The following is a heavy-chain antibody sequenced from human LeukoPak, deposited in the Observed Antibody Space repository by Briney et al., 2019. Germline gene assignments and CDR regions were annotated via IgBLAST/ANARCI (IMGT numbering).Heavy chain of an antibody. V-gene: IGHV3-74*01. CDR1: GFTFSTYW. J-gene: IGHJ6*02. CDR3: ARGGWGSGSYYSYYYYGVDV. Sequence: GGSLRLSCAASGFTFSTYWMHWVRQAPGKGLVLVSRMNSDGSTTTYADSVKGRFTISKDNAKNTLYPQMNSLRAEDTAVYYCARGGWGSGSYYSYYYYGVDVWAKGPRPPSP. CDR2: MNSDGSTT. D-gene: IGHD3-10*01.